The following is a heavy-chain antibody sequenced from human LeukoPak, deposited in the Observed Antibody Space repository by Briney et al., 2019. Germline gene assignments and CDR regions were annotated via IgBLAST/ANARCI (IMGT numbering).Heavy chain of an antibody. Sequence: ASVKVSCKASGYTFTGYYMHWVRQAPGQGLEWMGRINPNSGGTNYAQKFQGRVTMTRDTSISTAYMELSRLRSDDTAVYYCARGLLDLWAFDIWGQGTMVTVSS. D-gene: IGHD1-26*01. V-gene: IGHV1-2*06. J-gene: IGHJ3*02. CDR1: GYTFTGYY. CDR3: ARGLLDLWAFDI. CDR2: INPNSGGT.